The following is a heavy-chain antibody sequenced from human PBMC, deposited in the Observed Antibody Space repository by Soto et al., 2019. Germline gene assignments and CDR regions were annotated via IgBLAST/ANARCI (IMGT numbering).Heavy chain of an antibody. CDR2: IKQDGSLR. Sequence: GGSLRLSCTACGFSLSNYWMTWVRQAPWKGLEWVANIKQDGSLRYSIDSVKGRFTISRDDAKNSVYLQMNSLRVEDTAVYYCARDRPGSYDGLDIWGQRTMVALSS. D-gene: IGHD3-10*01. J-gene: IGHJ3*02. V-gene: IGHV3-7*01. CDR1: GFSLSNYW. CDR3: ARDRPGSYDGLDI.